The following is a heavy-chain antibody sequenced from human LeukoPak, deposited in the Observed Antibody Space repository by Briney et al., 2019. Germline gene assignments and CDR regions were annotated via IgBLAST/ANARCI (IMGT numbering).Heavy chain of an antibody. D-gene: IGHD5-24*01. CDR1: GDSVSSNSVT. CDR3: ARGERDGYNFGMDV. J-gene: IGHJ6*02. Sequence: SQTLSLTCAISGDSVSSNSVTWNWIRQSPSRGLEWLGRTYYRSTWYNDYAVSVKSRITINPDTSKNQFSLQLNSVTPEDTAVYYCARGERDGYNFGMDVWGQGTTVTVSS. V-gene: IGHV6-1*01. CDR2: TYYRSTWYN.